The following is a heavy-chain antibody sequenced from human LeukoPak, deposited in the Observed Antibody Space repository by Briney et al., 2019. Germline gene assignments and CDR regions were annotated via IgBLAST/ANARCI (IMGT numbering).Heavy chain of an antibody. Sequence: PGGSLRLSCAASGFTFSSYAMSWVRQAPGKGLEWVSAISGSGGSTYYADSVKGRFTISRDNSKNTLYLQMNSLRAEDTAVYYCARDPHLSSGYYGWMAFDIWGQGTMVTVSS. CDR2: ISGSGGST. V-gene: IGHV3-23*01. CDR3: ARDPHLSSGYYGWMAFDI. D-gene: IGHD3-22*01. CDR1: GFTFSSYA. J-gene: IGHJ3*02.